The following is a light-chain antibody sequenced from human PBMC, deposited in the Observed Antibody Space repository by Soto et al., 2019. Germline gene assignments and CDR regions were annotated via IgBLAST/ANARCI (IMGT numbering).Light chain of an antibody. CDR1: QSVHSN. CDR2: YAS. CDR3: QHYSNWPPT. V-gene: IGKV3-15*01. Sequence: EVVMTQSPATLSVSPGERATLSCRASQSVHSNLAWYQQKPGQAPSLLISYASTRDTGIPARFSGSGSGTEFTLTISSLQSEDFGVYYCQHYSNWPPTFGPGTKVEIK. J-gene: IGKJ3*01.